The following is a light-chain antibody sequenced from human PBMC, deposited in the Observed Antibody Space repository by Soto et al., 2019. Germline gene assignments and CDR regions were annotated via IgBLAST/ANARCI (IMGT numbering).Light chain of an antibody. CDR2: DVS. V-gene: IGKV1-6*01. J-gene: IGKJ4*01. Sequence: AIQRTQSPSSLSASVGDRVTITCRASQDIRSNLDWYQQKPGKAPKLLIYDVSNLQSGVPSRFSGSGSGTDFTLTISSLQPEDFATYYCLQDYNYPLTFGGGTKVDIK. CDR3: LQDYNYPLT. CDR1: QDIRSN.